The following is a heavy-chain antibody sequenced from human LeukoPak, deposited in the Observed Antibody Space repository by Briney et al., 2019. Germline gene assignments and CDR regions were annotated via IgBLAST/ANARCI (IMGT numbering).Heavy chain of an antibody. D-gene: IGHD4-17*01. CDR2: ISYDGSNK. V-gene: IGHV3-30*04. CDR1: GFTFSSYA. CDR3: ARTYGDRRDYYYYMDV. J-gene: IGHJ6*03. Sequence: GGSLRLSCAASGFTFSSYAMHWVRQAPGKGLEWVAVISYDGSNKYYADSVKGRFTISRDNSKNTLYLQMNSLRAEDTAVYYCARTYGDRRDYYYYMDVWGKGTTVTVSS.